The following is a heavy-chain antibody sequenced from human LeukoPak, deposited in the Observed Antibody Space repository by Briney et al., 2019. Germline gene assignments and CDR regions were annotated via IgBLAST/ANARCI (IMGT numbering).Heavy chain of an antibody. CDR3: ARGCIGYCSSTSCYTLLNWFDP. J-gene: IGHJ5*02. CDR2: INHSGST. V-gene: IGHV4-34*01. CDR1: GGSVSGYY. Sequence: SETLSLTCAVYGGSVSGYYWIWIRQPPGKGLEWIGEINHSGSTNYNPSLKSRVTISVDTSKNQFSLKLSSVTAADTAVYYCARGCIGYCSSTSCYTLLNWFDPWGQGTLVTVSS. D-gene: IGHD2-2*02.